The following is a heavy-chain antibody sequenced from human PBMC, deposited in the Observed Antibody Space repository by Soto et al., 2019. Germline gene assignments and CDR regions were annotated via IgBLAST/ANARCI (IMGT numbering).Heavy chain of an antibody. CDR1: GGSISSGGYS. CDR2: IYHSGSP. J-gene: IGHJ3*02. Sequence: PSETLSLTCAVSGGSISSGGYSWSWIRQPPGKGLEWIGYIYHSGSPYYNPSLKSRVTISVDRSKNQFSLKLSSVTAADTAVYYCAREWLLDDAFDIWGQGTMVT. V-gene: IGHV4-30-2*01. D-gene: IGHD3-22*01. CDR3: AREWLLDDAFDI.